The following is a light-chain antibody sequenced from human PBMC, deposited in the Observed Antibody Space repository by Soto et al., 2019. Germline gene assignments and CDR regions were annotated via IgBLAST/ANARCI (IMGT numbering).Light chain of an antibody. CDR3: QQYGKLPVT. CDR1: QSVTSSY. V-gene: IGKV3-20*01. Sequence: EFVLTQSPGTLSLSPGERATLSCRASQSVTSSYLTWYQQKPGQAPRLLIYGASTRAAGIPDRFSGSGSGTDFTLTISSLEPEDFAVYYCQQYGKLPVTFGQGTRLEIK. J-gene: IGKJ5*01. CDR2: GAS.